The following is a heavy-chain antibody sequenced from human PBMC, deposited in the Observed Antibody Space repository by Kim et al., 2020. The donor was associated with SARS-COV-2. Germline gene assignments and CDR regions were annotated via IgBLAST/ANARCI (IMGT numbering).Heavy chain of an antibody. V-gene: IGHV3-15*01. CDR2: IKSKTDGGTT. D-gene: IGHD1-26*01. CDR3: TTDPASIVGATAIDY. CDR1: GFTFSNAW. J-gene: IGHJ4*02. Sequence: GGSLRLSCAASGFTFSNAWMSWVRQAPGKGLEWVGRIKSKTDGGTTDYAAPVKGRFTISRDDSKNTLYLQMNSLKTEDTAVYYCTTDPASIVGATAIDYWGQGTLVTVSS.